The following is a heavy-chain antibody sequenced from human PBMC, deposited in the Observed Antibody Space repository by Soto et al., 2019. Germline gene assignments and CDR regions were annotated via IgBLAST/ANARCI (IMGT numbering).Heavy chain of an antibody. CDR3: ATSQQGADFWSGYYFDY. V-gene: IGHV3-23*01. CDR1: GFTFSSYA. Sequence: PGGSLRLSCAASGFTFSSYAMSWVRQAPGKGLEWVSAISGSGGSTYYADSVKGRFTISRDNSKNTLYLQMNSLRAEDTAVYYCATSQQGADFWSGYYFDYWGQGTLVTVSS. D-gene: IGHD3-3*01. CDR2: ISGSGGST. J-gene: IGHJ4*02.